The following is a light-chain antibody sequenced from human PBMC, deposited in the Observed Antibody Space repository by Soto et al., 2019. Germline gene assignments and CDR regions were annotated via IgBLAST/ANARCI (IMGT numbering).Light chain of an antibody. J-gene: IGKJ3*01. CDR2: DAS. Sequence: EIVLTQSPATLSLSPGERATLSCRASQSISSYLAWYQQKPDQAPRLLIYDASNRATGIPARFIGSGSGTDFTLTISSLEPEDFAVYYCHQRSTWPFTFGPGTKVDIK. V-gene: IGKV3-11*01. CDR1: QSISSY. CDR3: HQRSTWPFT.